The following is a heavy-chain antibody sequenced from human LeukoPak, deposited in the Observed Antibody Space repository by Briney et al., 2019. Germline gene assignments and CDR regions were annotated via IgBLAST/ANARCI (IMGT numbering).Heavy chain of an antibody. CDR3: ARGLAYYGDYETFDY. D-gene: IGHD4-17*01. Sequence: SETLSVTCTVSGGSISSYYWSWIRQPPGKGLEWIGYIYYSGSTNYNPSLKSRVTISVDTSKNQFSLKLSSVTAADTAVYYCARGLAYYGDYETFDYWGQGTLVTVSS. CDR2: IYYSGST. CDR1: GGSISSYY. V-gene: IGHV4-59*01. J-gene: IGHJ4*02.